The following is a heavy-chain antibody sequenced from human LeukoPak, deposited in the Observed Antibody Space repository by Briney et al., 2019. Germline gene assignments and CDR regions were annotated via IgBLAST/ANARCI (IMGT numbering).Heavy chain of an antibody. J-gene: IGHJ4*02. V-gene: IGHV3-66*01. CDR2: IYSDGST. CDR3: ARDLRGFLTGYYDY. CDR1: GFTFSSYE. D-gene: IGHD3-9*01. Sequence: QTGGSLRLSCAASGFTFSSYEMSWVRQAPTKGLEWVSVIYSDGSTYYADSVKGRFTISRDNSKNMLYLQMNTPRVEDTAVYYCARDLRGFLTGYYDYWGQGTLVTVSS.